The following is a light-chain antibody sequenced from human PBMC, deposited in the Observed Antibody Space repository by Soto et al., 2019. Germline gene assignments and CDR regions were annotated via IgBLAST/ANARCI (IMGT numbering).Light chain of an antibody. Sequence: DIQMTQSPSALYASVGDRVTITCRASQGVSRSLAWYQQKPGKAPKLLIYDASTLKSGVPSKFSGSGSGTDFTLTISRLQPDDFATYYCHQYDYYYTFGQGTKLEIK. J-gene: IGKJ2*01. CDR2: DAS. CDR1: QGVSRS. CDR3: HQYDYYYT. V-gene: IGKV1-5*01.